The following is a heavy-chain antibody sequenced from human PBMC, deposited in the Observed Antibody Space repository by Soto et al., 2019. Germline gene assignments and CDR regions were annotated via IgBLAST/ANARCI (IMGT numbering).Heavy chain of an antibody. J-gene: IGHJ4*02. CDR1: GFTFDNYV. CDR2: ISWSSGSL. Sequence: EVQLVESGGGLVQPGRSLRLSCAASGFTFDNYVIHWVRQAPGKGLEWVSGISWSSGSLGYADSVKGRFTISRDNAKNSLYLHVNSLRAEDTALYYCAKGVAGWYYFDYWGQGTLVTVSS. D-gene: IGHD3-3*01. CDR3: AKGVAGWYYFDY. V-gene: IGHV3-9*01.